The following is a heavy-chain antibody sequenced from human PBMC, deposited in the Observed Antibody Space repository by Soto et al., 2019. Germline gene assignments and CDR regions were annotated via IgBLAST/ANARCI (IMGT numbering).Heavy chain of an antibody. V-gene: IGHV1-69*01. D-gene: IGHD3-22*01. Sequence: QVQLVQSGAEVKKPGSSVKVSCKASGGTFSSYAISWVRQAPGQGLEWMGGIIPIFGTANYAQKFQGRVTITADESTSTAYMELSSLRSEDTAVYYCASSNYYDSSGYYARYYYGMDVWGQGTTVTVSS. CDR3: ASSNYYDSSGYYARYYYGMDV. CDR1: GGTFSSYA. J-gene: IGHJ6*02. CDR2: IIPIFGTA.